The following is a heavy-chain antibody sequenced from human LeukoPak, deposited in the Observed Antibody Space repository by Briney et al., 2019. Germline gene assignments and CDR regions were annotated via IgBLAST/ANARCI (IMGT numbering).Heavy chain of an antibody. Sequence: SETLSLTCTVSGGSISSSSYYWSWIRQPPGKGLEWIGYIYHSGSTYYNPSLKSRVTISVDRSKNQFSLKLSSVTAADTAVYYCARDPQGDFWRPYWYFDLWGRGTLVTVSS. CDR2: IYHSGST. CDR3: ARDPQGDFWRPYWYFDL. V-gene: IGHV4-30-2*01. CDR1: GGSISSSSYY. J-gene: IGHJ2*01. D-gene: IGHD3-3*01.